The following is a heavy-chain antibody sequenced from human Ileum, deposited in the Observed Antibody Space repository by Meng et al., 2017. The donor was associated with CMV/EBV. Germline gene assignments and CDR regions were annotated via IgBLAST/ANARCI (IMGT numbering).Heavy chain of an antibody. J-gene: IGHJ3*02. CDR1: GFTFSSYA. CDR2: ISGSGGST. V-gene: IGHV3-23*01. Sequence: GESLKISCAASGFTFSSYAMSWVRQAPGKGLEWVSAISGSGGSTYYADSVKGRFTISRDNSKNTLYLQMNSLRAEDTAVYYCAKGYHYYDFWSGPQYVDAFDIWGQGTMVTVSS. CDR3: AKGYHYYDFWSGPQYVDAFDI. D-gene: IGHD3-3*01.